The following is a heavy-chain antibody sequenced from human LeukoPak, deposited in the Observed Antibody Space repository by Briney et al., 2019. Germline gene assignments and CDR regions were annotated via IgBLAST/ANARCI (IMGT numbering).Heavy chain of an antibody. J-gene: IGHJ6*02. CDR3: ARDGGSGSSSWGYYYYYGMDV. Sequence: QSGGSLRLSCAASGFTVSSNYMSWVRQAPGKGLEWVSVIYSGGSTYYADSVKGRFTISRDNSKNTLYLQMNSLRAEDTAVYYCARDGGSGSSSWGYYYYYGMDVWGQGTTVTVSS. CDR1: GFTVSSNY. V-gene: IGHV3-53*01. CDR2: IYSGGST. D-gene: IGHD6-13*01.